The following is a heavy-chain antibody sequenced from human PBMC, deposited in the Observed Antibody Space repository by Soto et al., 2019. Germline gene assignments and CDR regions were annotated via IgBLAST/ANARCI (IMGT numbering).Heavy chain of an antibody. Sequence: QVQLVQSGAEEKKPGASVKVSCKASGYTFTSYDMHWVRQAPGQRLEWMGWINAGNGNTKYSQKFQGRVTITRDTSASTAYMELSSLRSEDTAVYYCARSSGWYVWFDPCGQGTLVTVSS. J-gene: IGHJ5*02. D-gene: IGHD6-13*01. CDR3: ARSSGWYVWFDP. CDR2: INAGNGNT. CDR1: GYTFTSYD. V-gene: IGHV1-3*05.